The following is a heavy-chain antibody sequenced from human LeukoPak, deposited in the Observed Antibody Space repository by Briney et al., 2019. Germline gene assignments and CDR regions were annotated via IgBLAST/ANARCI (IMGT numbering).Heavy chain of an antibody. Sequence: GGSLRLSCAASGFTFSSYGMSWVRQAPGKGLEWVSAISGSGGSTYYADSVKGRFTISRDNSKSTLYLQMNSLRAEDTAVYYCAKDWGEYFDYVWGSFTSFDSWGQGTLVTVSS. V-gene: IGHV3-23*01. CDR1: GFTFSSYG. CDR3: AKDWGEYFDYVWGSFTSFDS. J-gene: IGHJ4*02. CDR2: ISGSGGST. D-gene: IGHD3-16*01.